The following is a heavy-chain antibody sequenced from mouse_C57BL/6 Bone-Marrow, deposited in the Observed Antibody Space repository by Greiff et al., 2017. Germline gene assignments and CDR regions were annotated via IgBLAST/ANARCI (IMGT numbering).Heavy chain of an antibody. V-gene: IGHV6-3*01. J-gene: IGHJ2*01. D-gene: IGHD1-1*01. CDR1: GFTFSNYW. CDR2: IRLKSDNYAT. Sequence: EVKLVESGGGLVQPGGSMKLSCVASGFTFSNYWMNWVRQSPEKGLEWVAQIRLKSDNYATHYAESVKGRFTISRDDSKSSVYLQMNNLRAEDTGIYYCTKNYGSHFDYWGQGTTLTVSS. CDR3: TKNYGSHFDY.